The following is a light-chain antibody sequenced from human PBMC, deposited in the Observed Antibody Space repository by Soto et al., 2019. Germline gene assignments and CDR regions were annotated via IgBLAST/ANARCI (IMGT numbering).Light chain of an antibody. CDR2: GAS. CDR3: QQYNHWPPLT. J-gene: IGKJ4*01. CDR1: QSVGRN. V-gene: IGKV3-15*01. Sequence: EIVMTQSPATLSVSTGERATLSCRASQSVGRNLACYQQKPGQAPRLLIYGASTRATGIPARFSGSGSGTEFTLTISSLQSEDFAIYSCQQYNHWPPLTFGGGTKVEIK.